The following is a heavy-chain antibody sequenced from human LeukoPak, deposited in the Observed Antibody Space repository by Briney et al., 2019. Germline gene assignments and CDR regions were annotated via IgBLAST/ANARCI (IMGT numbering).Heavy chain of an antibody. D-gene: IGHD3/OR15-3a*01. V-gene: IGHV3-33*01. Sequence: GRSLRLACAASGFTISSYGMHWVRQAPGKGLEWVAVIWFDGNNKYYADSVKGRFTISRDISKNTLYVQMNSLRAEDTAVYYCARGIGTGYFDYWGQGTLVTVSS. CDR3: ARGIGTGYFDY. J-gene: IGHJ4*02. CDR1: GFTISSYG. CDR2: IWFDGNNK.